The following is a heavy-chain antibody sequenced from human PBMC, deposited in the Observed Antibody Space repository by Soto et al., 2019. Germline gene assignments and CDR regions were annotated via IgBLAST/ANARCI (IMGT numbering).Heavy chain of an antibody. D-gene: IGHD6-19*01. CDR1: GCSLSDYA. Sequence: QVQLVESGGGVVQPGGSLRLSCEASGCSLSDYAMHWVRQAPGKGLEWVASVSYDESNKYYTESVKGRFSISRDTSKNTLSLQMDTLRPDDTAVYYCERDGPLPYTSGWDFVMLDQWGQGTLVTVS. CDR3: ERDGPLPYTSGWDFVMLDQ. J-gene: IGHJ4*02. V-gene: IGHV3-30-3*01. CDR2: VSYDESNK.